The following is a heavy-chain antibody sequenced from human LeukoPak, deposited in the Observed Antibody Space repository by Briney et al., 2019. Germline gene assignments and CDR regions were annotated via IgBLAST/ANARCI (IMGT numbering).Heavy chain of an antibody. Sequence: GSLRLSCAASGFTFSIYWMSWVRQAPGKGLEWVANIKQDGSEKYYVDSVKGRFTISRDNAKNSLYLQMNSLRAEDTAVYYCARSGISFEWFDPWGQGTLVTVSS. CDR2: IKQDGSEK. D-gene: IGHD4-23*01. CDR1: GFTFSIYW. CDR3: ARSGISFEWFDP. V-gene: IGHV3-7*01. J-gene: IGHJ5*02.